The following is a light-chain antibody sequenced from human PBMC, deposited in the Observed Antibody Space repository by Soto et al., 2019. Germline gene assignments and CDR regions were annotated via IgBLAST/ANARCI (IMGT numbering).Light chain of an antibody. CDR3: QQSYSSPPT. CDR1: QSISNH. CDR2: AAS. J-gene: IGKJ1*01. Sequence: IQMTQSPSSLSASVEDRVIITCRASQSISNHLNWYQQKPGKAPKLLIFAASSLQSGVPSRFSGSRSGPDFTLTISSLQPEDFATYYCQQSYSSPPTCGQGTKGE. V-gene: IGKV1-39*01.